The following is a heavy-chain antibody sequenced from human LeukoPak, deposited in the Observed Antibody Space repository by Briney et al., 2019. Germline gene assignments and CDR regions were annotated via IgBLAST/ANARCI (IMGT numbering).Heavy chain of an antibody. J-gene: IGHJ4*02. V-gene: IGHV3-7*01. CDR2: IKDDGSDK. CDR1: GFTFSAYW. CDR3: ATDSYISGSYYRLFY. D-gene: IGHD3-10*01. Sequence: PGGSLRLSCAASGFTFSAYWMSWVRQAPGKGLEWVANIKDDGSDKYYVDSVKGRFTISRDNAKNTLYLQMNNLRAEDTAIYYCATDSYISGSYYRLFYWGQGTLVTVSS.